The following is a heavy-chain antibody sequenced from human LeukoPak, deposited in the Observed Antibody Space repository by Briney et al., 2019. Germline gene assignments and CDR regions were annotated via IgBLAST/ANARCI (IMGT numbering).Heavy chain of an antibody. D-gene: IGHD2-21*02. CDR3: ARVRRDCGGDCYSNGWFDP. CDR1: GESFSGYY. Sequence: SETLSLTCAVYGESFSGYYWSWIRQPPGKGLEWIGEINHSGSTNYNPSLKSRVTISVDTSKNQFSLKLSSVTAADTAVYYCARVRRDCGGDCYSNGWFDPWGQGTLVTVSS. CDR2: INHSGST. V-gene: IGHV4-34*01. J-gene: IGHJ5*02.